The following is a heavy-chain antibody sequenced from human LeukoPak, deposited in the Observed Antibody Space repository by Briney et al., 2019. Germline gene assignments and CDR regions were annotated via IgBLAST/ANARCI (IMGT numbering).Heavy chain of an antibody. J-gene: IGHJ4*02. CDR3: ARDSNGKRGSAAGSPFFDY. CDR2: INPSGGST. D-gene: IGHD6-13*01. V-gene: IGHV1-46*01. Sequence: ASVKVSCKASGYTFTSYYMHWVRQAPGQGLEWMGIINPSGGSTSYAQKFQGRVTMTRGTSTSTVYMELSSLRSEDTAVYYCARDSNGKRGSAAGSPFFDYWGQGTLVTVSS. CDR1: GYTFTSYY.